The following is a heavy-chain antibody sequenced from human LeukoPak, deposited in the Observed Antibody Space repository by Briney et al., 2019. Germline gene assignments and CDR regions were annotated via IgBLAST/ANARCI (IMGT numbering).Heavy chain of an antibody. D-gene: IGHD2-2*02. V-gene: IGHV4-31*03. CDR1: GGSMSSGGYY. CDR2: IYYSGST. CDR3: ASGYYCSSTSCYKFDY. J-gene: IGHJ4*02. Sequence: SETLSLTCTVSGGSMSSGGYYWSWIRQHPGKGLEWIGYIYYSGSTYYNPSLKSRVTISVDTSKNQFSLKLSSVTAADTAVYYCASGYYCSSTSCYKFDYWGQGTLVTVSS.